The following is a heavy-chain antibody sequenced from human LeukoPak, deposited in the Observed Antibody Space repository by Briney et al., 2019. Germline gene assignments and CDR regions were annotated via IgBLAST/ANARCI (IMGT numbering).Heavy chain of an antibody. Sequence: GGSLRLSCAASGFTFSSYAMHWVRQAPGKGLEWVAVISYDGSNKYYADSVKGRFTISRDNSKNTLYLQMNSLRAEDTAVHYCARGQRITGTGTYDYWGQGTLVTVSS. V-gene: IGHV3-30-3*01. J-gene: IGHJ4*02. CDR2: ISYDGSNK. CDR3: ARGQRITGTGTYDY. CDR1: GFTFSSYA. D-gene: IGHD1-7*01.